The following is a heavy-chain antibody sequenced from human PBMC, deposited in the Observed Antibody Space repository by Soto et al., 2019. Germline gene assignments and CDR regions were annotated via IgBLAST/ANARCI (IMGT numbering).Heavy chain of an antibody. CDR3: ARFVAGSGFDY. J-gene: IGHJ4*02. CDR2: IIPILGIA. V-gene: IGHV1-69*02. D-gene: IGHD3-10*01. Sequence: ASVKVSCKASGGTFSSYTISWVRQAPGQGLEWMGRIIPILGIANYAQKFQGRVTITADKSTSTAYMELSSLRSEDTAAYYCARFVAGSGFDYWGQGTLVTVSS. CDR1: GGTFSSYT.